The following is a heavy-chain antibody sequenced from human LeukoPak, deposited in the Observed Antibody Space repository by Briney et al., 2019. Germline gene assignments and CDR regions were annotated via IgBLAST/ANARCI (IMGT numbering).Heavy chain of an antibody. D-gene: IGHD5-12*01. V-gene: IGHV4-38-2*01. Sequence: PGGSLRLSCAASGFTFSSYAMSWVRQAPGKGLEWIGNIYNSANTHYNSSLKTRITMSVDTSKNQFSLKLNSVTAADTGIYYCARHSRSAYTGYENAFDIWGQGTMVTASS. CDR3: ARHSRSAYTGYENAFDI. J-gene: IGHJ3*02. CDR2: IYNSANT. CDR1: GFTFSSYA.